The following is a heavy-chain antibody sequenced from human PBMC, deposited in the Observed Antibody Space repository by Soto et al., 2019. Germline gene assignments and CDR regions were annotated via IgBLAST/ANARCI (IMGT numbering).Heavy chain of an antibody. CDR3: ARGGLEPFDY. V-gene: IGHV3-74*01. D-gene: IGHD1-1*01. CDR1: GFTFISDW. J-gene: IGHJ4*02. CDR2: INKDGSYK. Sequence: PWGSLRLSCATSGFTFISDWIHWFRQSPGKGLVWVSRINKDGSYKNYADFVEGRFTISRDDAKSELYLQMDRLRAEDTAVYYCARGGLEPFDYLGQGALVTVSS.